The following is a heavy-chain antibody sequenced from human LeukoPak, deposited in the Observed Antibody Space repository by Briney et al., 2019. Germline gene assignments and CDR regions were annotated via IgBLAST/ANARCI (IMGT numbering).Heavy chain of an antibody. CDR3: AKDQLEYSSGWFDY. J-gene: IGHJ4*02. CDR2: ISWNSGSI. V-gene: IGHV3-9*01. CDR1: GLTFYDYA. Sequence: PGGSLRLSCAASGLTFYDYAMHWVRHAPGKGLEWVSGISWNSGSIGYADSVKGRFTISRDNAKNSLYLQMNSLRAEDTALYYCAKDQLEYSSGWFDYWGQGTLVTVSS. D-gene: IGHD6-19*01.